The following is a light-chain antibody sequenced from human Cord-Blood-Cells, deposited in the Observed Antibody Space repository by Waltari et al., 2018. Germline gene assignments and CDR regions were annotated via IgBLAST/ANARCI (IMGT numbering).Light chain of an antibody. Sequence: QSALTQPRSVSGSPGQSVTTHCTGTSSDVGGYNSLSWYHQHPGKAPKLMLYDVSKRPSGVPDRFSGSKSGNTASLTISGLQAEDEADYYCCSYAGSYTYVVFGGGTKLTVL. CDR2: DVS. CDR1: SSDVGGYNS. CDR3: CSYAGSYTYVV. V-gene: IGLV2-11*01. J-gene: IGLJ2*01.